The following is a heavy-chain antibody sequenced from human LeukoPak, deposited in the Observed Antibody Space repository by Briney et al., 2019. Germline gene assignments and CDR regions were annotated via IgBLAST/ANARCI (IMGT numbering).Heavy chain of an antibody. Sequence: GGSLRLSCAAFGFTFSSYGMHWVRQAPGKGLEWVAFIRYDGSNKYYADSVKGRFTISRDNSKNTLYLQMNSLRAEDTAVYYCAKDLEDSGSWYRLGGFDYWGQGTLVTVSS. CDR2: IRYDGSNK. D-gene: IGHD6-13*01. CDR1: GFTFSSYG. CDR3: AKDLEDSGSWYRLGGFDY. J-gene: IGHJ4*02. V-gene: IGHV3-30*02.